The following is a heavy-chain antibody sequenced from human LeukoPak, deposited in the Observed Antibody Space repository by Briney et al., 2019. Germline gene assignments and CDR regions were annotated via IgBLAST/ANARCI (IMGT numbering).Heavy chain of an antibody. Sequence: GGSLRLSCAASGFTFSNYAMSWVRQAPGKGLEWVSGISSSASTTYNADSVKGRFTISRDNSKNTLYLQMNSLRAGDTALYYCAKRSCSTATCYGGIDYWGQGTLVTVSS. J-gene: IGHJ4*02. CDR1: GFTFSNYA. CDR3: AKRSCSTATCYGGIDY. D-gene: IGHD2-2*01. CDR2: ISSSASTT. V-gene: IGHV3-23*01.